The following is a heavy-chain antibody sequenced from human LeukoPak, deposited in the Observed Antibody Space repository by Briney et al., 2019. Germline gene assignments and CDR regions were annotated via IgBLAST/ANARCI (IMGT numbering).Heavy chain of an antibody. J-gene: IGHJ4*02. CDR2: VSSSSSYT. V-gene: IGHV3-11*06. D-gene: IGHD3-9*01. CDR3: ARVRYFDWSLSDY. Sequence: GGSLRLSCAASGFTFSDYYMSWIRQAPGKGLEWVSYVSSSSSYTNYAYSVKGRFTISRDNAKNSLYLQMNSLRAEDTAVYYCARVRYFDWSLSDYWGQGTLVTVSS. CDR1: GFTFSDYY.